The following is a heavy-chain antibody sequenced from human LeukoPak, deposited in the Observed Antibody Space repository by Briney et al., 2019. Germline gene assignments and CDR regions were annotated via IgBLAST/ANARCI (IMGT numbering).Heavy chain of an antibody. CDR2: IIPILGTA. CDR3: ARDRGIAARLNWFDP. Sequence: GSSVRVSCKASGGTFSSYAVSWVRQAPGQGLEWMGGIIPILGTANYAQKFQGRVTITTDESTSTAYMELSSLRSEDTAVYYCARDRGIAARLNWFDPWGQGTLVTVSS. D-gene: IGHD6-6*01. V-gene: IGHV1-69*05. CDR1: GGTFSSYA. J-gene: IGHJ5*02.